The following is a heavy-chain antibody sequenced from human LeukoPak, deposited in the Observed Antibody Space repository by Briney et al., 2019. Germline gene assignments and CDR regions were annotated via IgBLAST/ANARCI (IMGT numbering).Heavy chain of an antibody. Sequence: ASVKVSCKASGYTFTSYGISWVRQAPGQGLEWMGWISAYNGNTNYAQKLQGRVTMTTDKSTSTAYMELRSLRSDDTAVYYCARGVIYYDSPGETFDIWGQGTMVTVSS. D-gene: IGHD3-22*01. CDR3: ARGVIYYDSPGETFDI. V-gene: IGHV1-18*01. CDR2: ISAYNGNT. CDR1: GYTFTSYG. J-gene: IGHJ3*02.